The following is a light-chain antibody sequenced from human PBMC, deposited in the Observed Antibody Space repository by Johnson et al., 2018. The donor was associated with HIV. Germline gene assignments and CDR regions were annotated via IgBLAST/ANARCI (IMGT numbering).Light chain of an antibody. CDR3: ATWDDSLNGYV. J-gene: IGLJ1*01. V-gene: IGLV1-44*01. CDR2: SNN. CDR1: SSNIGSNT. Sequence: QSVLTQPPSASGTPGQRVTISCSGSSSNIGSNTVNWYQQLPGTAPKLLIYSNNQRPSGVPDRFSGYKSGTAASLATSGLQSEDEADYYCATWDDSLNGYVFGTGTKVTVL.